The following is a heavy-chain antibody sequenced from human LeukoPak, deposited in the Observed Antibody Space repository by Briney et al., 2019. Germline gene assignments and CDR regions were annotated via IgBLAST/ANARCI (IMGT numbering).Heavy chain of an antibody. Sequence: SETLSLTCTVSGGSISSYYWSWIRQHPGKGLEWIGYIYYSGSTYYNPSLKSRVTISVDTSKNQFSLKLSSVTAADTAVYYCTAAAGRNGYFQHWGQGTLVTVSS. D-gene: IGHD6-13*01. V-gene: IGHV4-59*06. CDR3: TAAAGRNGYFQH. J-gene: IGHJ1*01. CDR2: IYYSGST. CDR1: GGSISSYY.